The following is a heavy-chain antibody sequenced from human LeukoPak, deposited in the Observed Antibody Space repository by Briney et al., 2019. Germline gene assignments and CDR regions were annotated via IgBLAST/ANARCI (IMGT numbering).Heavy chain of an antibody. CDR3: AKDQGNYYVSDPHDAFDI. CDR2: ISGSGGST. V-gene: IGHV3-23*01. CDR1: GFTFSSYA. Sequence: GGSLRLSCAAPGFTFSSYAMSWVRQAPGKGLEWVSAISGSGGSTYYADSVKGRFTISRDNSKNTLYLQMNSLRAEDTAVYYCAKDQGNYYVSDPHDAFDIWGQGTMVTVSS. D-gene: IGHD3-10*02. J-gene: IGHJ3*02.